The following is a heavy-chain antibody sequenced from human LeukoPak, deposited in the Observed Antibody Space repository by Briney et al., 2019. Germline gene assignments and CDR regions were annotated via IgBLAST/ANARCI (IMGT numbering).Heavy chain of an antibody. CDR1: GYTFTSYG. J-gene: IGHJ6*03. CDR2: ISAYNVNT. V-gene: IGHV1-18*01. CDR3: ARESIVVVPAANYYYYYMDV. Sequence: GASVKVSCKASGYTFTSYGISWVRQAPGQGREGMGWISAYNVNTNYAQKLQGRVTMTTDTSTSTAYMELRSLRSDDTAVYYCARESIVVVPAANYYYYYMDVWGKGTTVTVSS. D-gene: IGHD2-2*01.